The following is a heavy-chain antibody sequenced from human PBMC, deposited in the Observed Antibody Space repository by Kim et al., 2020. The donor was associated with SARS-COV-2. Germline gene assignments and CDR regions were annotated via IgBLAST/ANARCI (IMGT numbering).Heavy chain of an antibody. V-gene: IGHV4-31*02. D-gene: IGHD6-13*01. Sequence: NPYLKRRVTLSVDTSKTQFSLKLSAVTAADTAVDYCARGVAAAGRWYFDLWGRGTLVTVSS. J-gene: IGHJ2*01. CDR3: ARGVAAAGRWYFDL.